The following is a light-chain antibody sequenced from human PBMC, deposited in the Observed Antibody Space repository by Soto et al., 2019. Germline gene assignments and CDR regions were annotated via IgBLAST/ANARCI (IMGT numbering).Light chain of an antibody. CDR1: SSDVGGYNY. V-gene: IGLV2-14*01. J-gene: IGLJ2*01. CDR3: TSYSSSSTLL. CDR2: DVS. Sequence: QSVLTQPASVSGSPGQSITISCTGTSSDVGGYNYVSWYQQHPGKAPKLMIYDVSNRPSGVSNRFSGSKSGNTASLTISGLLAEDAADYYCTSYSSSSTLLFGGGTKLTVL.